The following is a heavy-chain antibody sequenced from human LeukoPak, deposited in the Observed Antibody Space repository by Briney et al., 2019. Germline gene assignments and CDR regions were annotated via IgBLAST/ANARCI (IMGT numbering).Heavy chain of an antibody. D-gene: IGHD6-19*01. V-gene: IGHV3-23*01. CDR3: AKGGSPAVAGNKNY. CDR2: ISGSTDRT. CDR1: GFTFSSYA. J-gene: IGHJ4*02. Sequence: GGSLRLSCAASGFTFSSYAMSWVRQAPGKGLEWVSAISGSTDRTYYADSVKGRFTVFRDNSKNTLYLQMNSLRAEDTAVYYCAKGGSPAVAGNKNYWGQGTLVTVSS.